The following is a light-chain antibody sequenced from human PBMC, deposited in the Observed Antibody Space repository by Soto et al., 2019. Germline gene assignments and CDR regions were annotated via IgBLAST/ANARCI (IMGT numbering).Light chain of an antibody. Sequence: QSVLTQPRSVSLSPGQSVTISCTGTSSDVGRFEYVSWYQQHPGEAPKVVVYDITKRPSGVPDRFSGSKSGNTASLTISGLQAEDEADYYCCSYAGIYSYVFGTGTKVTVL. V-gene: IGLV2-11*01. CDR3: CSYAGIYSYV. CDR2: DIT. CDR1: SSDVGRFEY. J-gene: IGLJ1*01.